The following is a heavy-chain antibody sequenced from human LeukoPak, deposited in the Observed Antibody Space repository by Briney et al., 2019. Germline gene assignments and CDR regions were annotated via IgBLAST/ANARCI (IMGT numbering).Heavy chain of an antibody. CDR1: GGSFSGYY. Sequence: SETLSLTCAVYGGSFSGYYWSWIRQPPGKGLEWIGEINHSGSTNYNPSLKSRVTISVDTSKNQFSLELSSVTAADTAVYYCASLENYYDSSGLNFWSQGTLVTVSP. J-gene: IGHJ4*02. CDR2: INHSGST. CDR3: ASLENYYDSSGLNF. V-gene: IGHV4-34*01. D-gene: IGHD3-22*01.